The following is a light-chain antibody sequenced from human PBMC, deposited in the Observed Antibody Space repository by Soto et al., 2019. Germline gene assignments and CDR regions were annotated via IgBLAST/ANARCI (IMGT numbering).Light chain of an antibody. Sequence: EIVLTQSPGTLSLSPGERATLSCRASQSVTSTYLAWYQQKPGQAPRLLIYGVSSRASGIPDRFSGSGSGTDFTLTISRLEPEDFAVYYCQQFDSSLLTFAGGTKVEIK. CDR1: QSVTSTY. J-gene: IGKJ4*01. V-gene: IGKV3-20*01. CDR2: GVS. CDR3: QQFDSSLLT.